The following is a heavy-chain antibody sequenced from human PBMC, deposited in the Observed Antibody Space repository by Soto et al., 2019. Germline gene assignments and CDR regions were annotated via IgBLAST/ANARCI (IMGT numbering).Heavy chain of an antibody. Sequence: ASVKVSCKASGYTFTTYGISWVRQAPGQGLEGMGWISAYNGNTNYTQNLQGRVTMTTDTSTSTAYMELRSLRSDDTAVYYCARAESKFIGTYSNYWGQGTAVTVSS. CDR2: ISAYNGNT. V-gene: IGHV1-18*01. J-gene: IGHJ4*02. D-gene: IGHD1-26*01. CDR1: GYTFTTYG. CDR3: ARAESKFIGTYSNY.